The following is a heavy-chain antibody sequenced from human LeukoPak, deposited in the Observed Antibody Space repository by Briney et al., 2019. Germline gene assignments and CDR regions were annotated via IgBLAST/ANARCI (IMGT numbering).Heavy chain of an antibody. CDR1: GGSFSGYY. V-gene: IGHV4-34*01. CDR2: INHSGST. CDR3: ARGYCSGGSCSHPYYYYYYMDV. D-gene: IGHD2-15*01. J-gene: IGHJ6*03. Sequence: SETLSLTCAAYGGSFSGYYWSWIRQPPGKGLEWIGEINHSGSTNYNPSLKSRVTISVDTSKNQFSLKLSSVTAADTAVYYCARGYCSGGSCSHPYYYYYYMDVWGKGTTVTVSS.